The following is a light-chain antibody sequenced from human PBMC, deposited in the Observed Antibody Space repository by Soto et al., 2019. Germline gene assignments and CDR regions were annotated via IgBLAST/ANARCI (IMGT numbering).Light chain of an antibody. J-gene: IGKJ2*01. CDR1: RSISSTY. Sequence: EIVLTQSPGTLSLSPGERATLSCRASRSISSTYLAWYQQKPGQAPRLLIYGASSRATGIPYRFSGSGSGTDFTLTISRLEPEDFEVYYCQQYGGSPPYTFGQGTKLEIK. CDR3: QQYGGSPPYT. CDR2: GAS. V-gene: IGKV3-20*01.